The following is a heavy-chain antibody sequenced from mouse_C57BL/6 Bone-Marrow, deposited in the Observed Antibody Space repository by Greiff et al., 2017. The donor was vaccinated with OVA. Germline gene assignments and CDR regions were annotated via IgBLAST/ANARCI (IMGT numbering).Heavy chain of an antibody. Sequence: EVQLVESGGGLVQPGGSLKLSCAASGFTFSDYGMAWVRQAPRKGPAWVAFISNLAYSIYYADTVTGRFTISRENAKNTLYLEMSSLRSEDTAMYYCASYYDYDGGFAYWGQGTLVTVSA. CDR3: ASYYDYDGGFAY. CDR2: ISNLAYSI. D-gene: IGHD2-4*01. J-gene: IGHJ3*01. CDR1: GFTFSDYG. V-gene: IGHV5-15*01.